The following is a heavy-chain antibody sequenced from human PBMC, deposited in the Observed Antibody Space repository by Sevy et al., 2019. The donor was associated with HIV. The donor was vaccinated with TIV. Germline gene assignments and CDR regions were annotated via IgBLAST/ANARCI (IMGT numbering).Heavy chain of an antibody. J-gene: IGHJ4*02. V-gene: IGHV3-21*01. D-gene: IGHD3-10*01. CDR2: ISSSSSYI. CDR1: GFTFTSYS. CDR3: ARDMGRGDSFDY. Sequence: GGSLRLSCAASGFTFTSYSMNWVRQAPGKGLEWVSSISSSSSYIYYADSVKGRFTISRDNAKNSLYLQMNSLRAEDTAVYYCARDMGRGDSFDYWGQGTLVTVSS.